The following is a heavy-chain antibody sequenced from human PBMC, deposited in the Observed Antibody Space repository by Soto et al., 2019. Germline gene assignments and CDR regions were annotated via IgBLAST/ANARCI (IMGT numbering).Heavy chain of an antibody. CDR1: GFTFRSYA. V-gene: IGHV3-23*01. J-gene: IGHJ5*02. CDR3: AKDPQYFDWAGP. CDR2: ISGSGGST. D-gene: IGHD3-9*01. Sequence: GSMRLSCAASGFTFRSYAMSWVRQAPGKGLEWVSAISGSGGSTYYADSVKGRFTISRDNSKNTLYLQMNSLRAEDTAVYYCAKDPQYFDWAGPWGQGTLVTVSS.